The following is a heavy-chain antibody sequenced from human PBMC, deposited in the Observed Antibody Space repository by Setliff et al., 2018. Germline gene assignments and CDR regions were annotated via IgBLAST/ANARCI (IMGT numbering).Heavy chain of an antibody. J-gene: IGHJ4*02. V-gene: IGHV4-4*08. CDR2: ILTTGST. Sequence: PSETLSLTCGVSGASISASYWSWIRQPPGKGLEWIGHILTTGSTSYNPSLKSRIAISADTSRDRFSLRLTSVTAADTAIYYCARFCGTSNCQRAPLFDYWGQGILVTVSS. CDR1: GASISASY. D-gene: IGHD1-1*01. CDR3: ARFCGTSNCQRAPLFDY.